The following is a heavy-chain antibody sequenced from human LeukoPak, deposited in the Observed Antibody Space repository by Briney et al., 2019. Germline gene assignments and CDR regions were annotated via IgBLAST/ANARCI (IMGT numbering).Heavy chain of an antibody. V-gene: IGHV1-18*04. CDR1: GYTFTSYY. Sequence: ASVKVSCKASGYTFTSYYMHWVRQVPGQGLEWMGWISGYNGHTNYAQKFQGRVTLTIDTSSDTSYMEVRSLTSDDTAVYFCARDHYGDPRSQDFWGQGTLVTVSS. CDR2: ISGYNGHT. CDR3: ARDHYGDPRSQDF. D-gene: IGHD4-17*01. J-gene: IGHJ4*02.